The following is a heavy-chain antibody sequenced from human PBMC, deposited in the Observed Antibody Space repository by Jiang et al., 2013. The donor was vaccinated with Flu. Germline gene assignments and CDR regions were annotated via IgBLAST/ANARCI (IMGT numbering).Heavy chain of an antibody. J-gene: IGHJ5*02. Sequence: GAEVKKPGESLKISCKGSGYSFTSYWIGWVRQMPGKGLEWMGIIYPGDSDTRYSPSFQGQVTISVDKSISTAYLQWSSLKASDTAMYYCARQQIAVAYGGWFDPWGQGTLVTVSS. V-gene: IGHV5-51*01. CDR2: IYPGDSDT. CDR3: ARQQIAVAYGGWFDP. CDR1: GYSFTSYW. D-gene: IGHD6-19*01.